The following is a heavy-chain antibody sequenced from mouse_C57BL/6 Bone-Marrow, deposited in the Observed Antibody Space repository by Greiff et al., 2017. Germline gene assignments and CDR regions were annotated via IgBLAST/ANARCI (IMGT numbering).Heavy chain of an antibody. V-gene: IGHV1-81*01. CDR1: GYTFTSYG. D-gene: IGHD1-2*01. J-gene: IGHJ2*01. Sequence: VQLQQSGAELARPGASVQLSCKASGYTFTSYGISWVKQRTGQGLGWIGEIYPRSGNTYYNEKFKGKATLTADKSSSTAYMELRSLTSEDSAVYFCARVRPRRGYFDYWGQGTTLTVSS. CDR3: ARVRPRRGYFDY. CDR2: IYPRSGNT.